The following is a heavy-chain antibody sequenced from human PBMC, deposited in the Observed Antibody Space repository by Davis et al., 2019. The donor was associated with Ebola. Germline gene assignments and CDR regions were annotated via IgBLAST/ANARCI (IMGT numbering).Heavy chain of an antibody. CDR1: GYTFTGYD. J-gene: IGHJ2*01. CDR2: MNPNSGNT. CDR3: ARGCRATVLMGEWYFDL. D-gene: IGHD4-23*01. Sequence: AASVKVSCKASGYTFTGYDINWVRQATGQGLEWLGWMNPNSGNTGYAQKFQGSITMTRNISISTAYMELNSLRSEDTAVYYCARGCRATVLMGEWYFDLWGRGTLVTVSP. V-gene: IGHV1-8*01.